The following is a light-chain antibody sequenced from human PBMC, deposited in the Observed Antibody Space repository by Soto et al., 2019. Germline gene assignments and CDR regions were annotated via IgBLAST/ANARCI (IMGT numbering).Light chain of an antibody. CDR1: QSVIHTSNNKSY. CDR2: WAS. Sequence: DIVMTQSPDSLAVSLGERATINCKSSQSVIHTSNNKSYLAWYQQKPGQPPELLLYWASARESGVPDRFSGSGSGTDFTLTISSLQAEDVAVYYCQQYYSTPRTFGGGTKVDIK. V-gene: IGKV4-1*01. CDR3: QQYYSTPRT. J-gene: IGKJ4*01.